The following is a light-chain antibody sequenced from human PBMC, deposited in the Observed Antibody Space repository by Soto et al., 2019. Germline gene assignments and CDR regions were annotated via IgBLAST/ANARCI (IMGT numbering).Light chain of an antibody. V-gene: IGKV3-20*01. J-gene: IGKJ5*01. CDR1: QSVSSNY. Sequence: EIGLTQSPGTLSLSPGERATLSCRASQSVSSNYLAWYQQKPGQAPKVLLYVASSRATGIPDRFSGSGSGTDFTLTISRLEPEDFAVYYCQQYGSSPITFGQGTRLEIK. CDR3: QQYGSSPIT. CDR2: VAS.